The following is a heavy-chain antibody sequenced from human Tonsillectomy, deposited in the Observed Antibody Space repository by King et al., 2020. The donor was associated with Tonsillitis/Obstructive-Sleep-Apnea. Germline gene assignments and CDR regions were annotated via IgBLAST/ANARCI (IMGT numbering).Heavy chain of an antibody. Sequence: VQLVESGGVVVQPGESLRLSCAASGFTFDDYTMHWVRHAPGKGLEWVSLISWDRSTTYYADSVKGRFTISRDNSKNSLYLQMNSLTTEDTALYYCAKGEWAVTSGCLFDYWGQGTLVTVSS. V-gene: IGHV3-43*01. CDR2: ISWDRSTT. J-gene: IGHJ4*02. CDR1: GFTFDDYT. CDR3: AKGEWAVTSGCLFDY. D-gene: IGHD4-17*01.